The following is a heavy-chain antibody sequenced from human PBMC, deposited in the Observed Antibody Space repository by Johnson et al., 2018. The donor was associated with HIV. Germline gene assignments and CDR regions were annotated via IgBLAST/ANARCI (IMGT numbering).Heavy chain of an antibody. Sequence: VQLLESGGGVVQPGRSLRLSCAASGFTFSSYGMHWVRQAPGKGLEWVAVIWYDGSNKYYADSVKGRFTISRDNSKNTLYLQMNSLRAEDTAVYYCARDHEMATIGDAFDIWGQGTVVTVSS. V-gene: IGHV3-33*01. CDR2: IWYDGSNK. CDR3: ARDHEMATIGDAFDI. J-gene: IGHJ3*02. CDR1: GFTFSSYG. D-gene: IGHD5-24*01.